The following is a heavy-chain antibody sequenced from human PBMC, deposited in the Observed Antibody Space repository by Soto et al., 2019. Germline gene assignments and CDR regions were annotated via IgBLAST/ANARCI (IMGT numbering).Heavy chain of an antibody. J-gene: IGHJ4*02. CDR1: GASVSSNSFY. Sequence: SETLSLTCTVSGASVSSNSFYWGWLRQPPGRGLEWMGSIFYSGSSYYNASLKSRVTLSVDTADNHFSLKLSSLTAADTAVYYCARHDSGPLDNWGQGTLVTVSS. V-gene: IGHV4-39*01. CDR2: IFYSGSS. CDR3: ARHDSGPLDN. D-gene: IGHD2-21*01.